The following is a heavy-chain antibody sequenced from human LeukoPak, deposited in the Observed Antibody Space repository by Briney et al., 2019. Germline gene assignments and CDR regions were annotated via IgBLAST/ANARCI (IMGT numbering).Heavy chain of an antibody. D-gene: IGHD6-6*01. J-gene: IGHJ6*03. CDR1: GFTFSRYG. CDR3: ARAHLSSASTDYMTV. V-gene: IGHV3-30*03. CDR2: ISYDGSNQ. Sequence: GGSLRLSCTVSGFTFSRYGMHWLRQAPGKGLEWVAGISYDGSNQHYGDSVKGRFTISRDSSKNTLYLQMNSLRPEDTAVYYCARAHLSSASTDYMTVWGKGTTVTVSS.